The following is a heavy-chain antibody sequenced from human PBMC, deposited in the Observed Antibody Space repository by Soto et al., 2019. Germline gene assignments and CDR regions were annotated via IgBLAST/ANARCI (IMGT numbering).Heavy chain of an antibody. V-gene: IGHV1-18*04. D-gene: IGHD6-25*01. CDR3: ARESDESSGSSSYSLQH. Sequence: QVQLVQSGAEVKKPGASVKVSCKASGYTFSSYGISWVRQAPGPGLEWMGWISAYNGNTRYAQKVQGRVTMTTDTSPSTVYMELRSLTYDNTAVYYCARESDESSGSSSYSLQHWGQGTLLTVCS. J-gene: IGHJ1*01. CDR1: GYTFSSYG. CDR2: ISAYNGNT.